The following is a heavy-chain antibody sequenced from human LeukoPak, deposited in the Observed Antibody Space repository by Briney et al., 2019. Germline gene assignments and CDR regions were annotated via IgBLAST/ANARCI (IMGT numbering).Heavy chain of an antibody. V-gene: IGHV1-18*01. CDR2: ISAYNGNT. D-gene: IGHD3-22*01. Sequence: ASVKVSCKASGYTFTSYGISWVRQAPGQGLEWMGWISAYNGNTNYAQKLQGRVTMTTDTSTSTVYMELRSLRSDDTAVYYCARDALTYYYDSSGYSTYYFDYWGQGTLVTVSS. J-gene: IGHJ4*02. CDR1: GYTFTSYG. CDR3: ARDALTYYYDSSGYSTYYFDY.